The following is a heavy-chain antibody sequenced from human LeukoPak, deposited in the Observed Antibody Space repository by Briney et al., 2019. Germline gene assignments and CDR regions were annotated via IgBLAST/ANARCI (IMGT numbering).Heavy chain of an antibody. CDR2: ISSSSYI. CDR1: GFTFSSYS. CDR3: ARVRGYYDSSLSDAFDI. J-gene: IGHJ3*02. Sequence: GGSLRLSCAASGFTFSSYSMNWVRQAPGKGLEWVSSISSSSYIYYADSVKGRFTISRDNAKNSLYLQMNSLRAEDTAVYYCARVRGYYDSSLSDAFDIWGQGTMVTVSS. V-gene: IGHV3-21*01. D-gene: IGHD3-22*01.